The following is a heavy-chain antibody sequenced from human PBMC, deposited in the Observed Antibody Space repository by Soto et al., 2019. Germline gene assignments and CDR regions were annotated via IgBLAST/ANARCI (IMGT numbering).Heavy chain of an antibody. V-gene: IGHV1-24*01. CDR3: ATVWVVGATSGLFDY. Sequence: SVKGSCKVSGYTLTELSMHWGRQAPGKGLEWMGGFDPEDGETIYAQKFQGRVTMTEDTSTDTAYMELSSLRSEDTAVYYCATVWVVGATSGLFDYWGQGTLVTVSS. CDR2: FDPEDGET. D-gene: IGHD1-26*01. J-gene: IGHJ4*02. CDR1: GYTLTELS.